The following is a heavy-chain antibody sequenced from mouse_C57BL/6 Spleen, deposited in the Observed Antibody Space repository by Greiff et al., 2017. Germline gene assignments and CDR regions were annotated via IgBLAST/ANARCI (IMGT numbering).Heavy chain of an antibody. CDR2: INPSNGGT. CDR1: GYTFTSYW. D-gene: IGHD1-1*01. J-gene: IGHJ2*01. V-gene: IGHV1-53*01. CDR3: ARSGGFDDYYGSSSLFDY. Sequence: VQLQQPGTELVKPGASVKLSCKASGYTFTSYWMHWVKQRPGQGLEWIGNINPSNGGTNYNEKFKSKATLTVDKSSSTAYMQLSSLTSEDSAVYYCARSGGFDDYYGSSSLFDYWGQGTTLTVSS.